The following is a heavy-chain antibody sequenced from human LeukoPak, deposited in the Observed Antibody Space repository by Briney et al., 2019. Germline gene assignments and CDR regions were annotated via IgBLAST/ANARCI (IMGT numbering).Heavy chain of an antibody. J-gene: IGHJ4*02. V-gene: IGHV1-69*04. CDR2: IIPILGIA. Sequence: SVKVSCKASGYTFTSYDINWVRPAPGQGLEWMGRIIPILGIANYAQKFQGRVTLTADKSTSPAYMELSSLSSEDPAVYYCARERPQGSGNEDYWGQGTLVTVSS. D-gene: IGHD3-10*01. CDR1: GYTFTSYD. CDR3: ARERPQGSGNEDY.